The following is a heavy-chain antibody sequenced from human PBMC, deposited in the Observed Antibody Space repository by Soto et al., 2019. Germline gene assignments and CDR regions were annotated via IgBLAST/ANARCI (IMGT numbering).Heavy chain of an antibody. CDR3: ARGRSNYYGSGSSNWFDP. CDR2: MNPNSGNT. J-gene: IGHJ5*02. D-gene: IGHD3-10*01. Sequence: ASVKVSCKASGGTFTSYDINWVRQATGQGLEWMGWMNPNSGNTGYAQKFQGRVTMTRNTSISTAYMELSSLRSEDTAVYYCARGRSNYYGSGSSNWFDPWGQGTLVTVSS. CDR1: GGTFTSYD. V-gene: IGHV1-8*01.